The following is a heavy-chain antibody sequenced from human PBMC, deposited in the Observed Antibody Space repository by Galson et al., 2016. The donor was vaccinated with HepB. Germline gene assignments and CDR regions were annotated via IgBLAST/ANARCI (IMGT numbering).Heavy chain of an antibody. J-gene: IGHJ5*02. Sequence: SLRLSCATSGFAFSTYAMHWARQAPGKGLEWVAVISFDGTNKYYAESVKGRFTISRDTSKNTVSLQMTSLRGEDTAVYYCASGASGTTHGPNWFDPWGQGTRVTVAS. CDR3: ASGASGTTHGPNWFDP. V-gene: IGHV3-30-3*02. CDR1: GFAFSTYA. CDR2: ISFDGTNK. D-gene: IGHD1-1*01.